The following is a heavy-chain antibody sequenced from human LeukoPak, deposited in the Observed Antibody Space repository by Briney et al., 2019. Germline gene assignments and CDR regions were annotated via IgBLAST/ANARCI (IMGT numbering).Heavy chain of an antibody. J-gene: IGHJ4*02. D-gene: IGHD3-3*01. CDR2: IKSKTDGGTI. V-gene: IGHV3-15*01. CDR1: GFTFSNAW. Sequence: WGSLSLSCSASGFTFSNAWRSWVRQAPGKGLEWVGRIKSKTDGGTIDYAARVKSRYTIARDDSKHTLYLQMNSLKTEDTAVYYCTTGWYYNFWSGYYRDDYWGQGTLVTVSS. CDR3: TTGWYYNFWSGYYRDDY.